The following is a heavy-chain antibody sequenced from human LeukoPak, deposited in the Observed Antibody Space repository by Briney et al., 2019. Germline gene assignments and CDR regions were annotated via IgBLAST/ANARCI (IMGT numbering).Heavy chain of an antibody. Sequence: SETLSLTCTVSGGSITSDSYYWVWVRQPPGKGLEWTGSIKYGGTTFYSSSLQSRITLSMDASKNLFSLRLTSVTAADTAVYYCARLGTYSGNLFDNWGQGTLVTVSS. CDR3: ARLGTYSGNLFDN. J-gene: IGHJ4*02. CDR2: IKYGGTT. CDR1: GGSITSDSYY. V-gene: IGHV4-39*01. D-gene: IGHD5-12*01.